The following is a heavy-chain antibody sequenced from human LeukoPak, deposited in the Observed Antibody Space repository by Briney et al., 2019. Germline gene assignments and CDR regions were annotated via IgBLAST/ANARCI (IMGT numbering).Heavy chain of an antibody. Sequence: ASVKVSCKVSGYTLTELSMHWVRQAPGKGLEWMGVFDPEDGETIYAQKFQGRVTMTEDTSTDTAYMELSSLRSEDTAVYYCATFRQTYDILTGYLIGPFDYWGQGTLVTVSS. D-gene: IGHD3-9*01. V-gene: IGHV1-24*01. J-gene: IGHJ4*02. CDR3: ATFRQTYDILTGYLIGPFDY. CDR2: FDPEDGET. CDR1: GYTLTELS.